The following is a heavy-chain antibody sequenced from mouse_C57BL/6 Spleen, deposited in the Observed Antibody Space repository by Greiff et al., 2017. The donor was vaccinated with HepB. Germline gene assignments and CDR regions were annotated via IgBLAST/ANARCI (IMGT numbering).Heavy chain of an antibody. CDR3: AKENDSYTDCAMDY. J-gene: IGHJ4*01. CDR1: GYTFTSYG. CDR2: IYPRSGNT. V-gene: IGHV1-81*01. Sequence: QVQLQQSGAELARPGASVKLSCKASGYTFTSYGISWVKQRTGQGLEWIGEIYPRSGNTYYNEKFTGKATLTADKSSSTAYMELRSLTSEDSAVYVCAKENDSYTDCAMDYWGQGTSVTVSS. D-gene: IGHD2-12*01.